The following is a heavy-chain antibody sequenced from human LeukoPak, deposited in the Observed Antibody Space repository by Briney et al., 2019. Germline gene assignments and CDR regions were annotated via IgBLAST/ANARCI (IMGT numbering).Heavy chain of an antibody. CDR1: GYTFTSYG. J-gene: IGHJ4*02. CDR3: ARANDFYDSSGYFHFDS. D-gene: IGHD3-22*01. V-gene: IGHV1-18*01. CDR2: ISAYNGNT. Sequence: ASVKVSCKASGYTFTSYGISWARQAPGQGLEWMGWISAYNGNTNYAQKLQGRVTMTTDTSTSTAYMELSSLKSDDTAIYYCARANDFYDSSGYFHFDSWGQGTLVTVSS.